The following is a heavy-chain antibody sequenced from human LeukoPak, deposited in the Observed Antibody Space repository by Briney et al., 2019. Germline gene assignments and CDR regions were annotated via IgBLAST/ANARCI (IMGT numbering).Heavy chain of an antibody. J-gene: IGHJ4*02. CDR3: TKNSRVNYYFDY. D-gene: IGHD3-10*01. CDR2: IWYDGSNK. Sequence: SGGSLRLSCAASGFTFSSYGMHWVRQAPGKGLEWVAVIWYDGSNKYYADSVKGRFTISRDSSKNTLYLQMNSLRAEDTAVYYCTKNSRVNYYFDYWGQGTLVTVSS. V-gene: IGHV3-33*06. CDR1: GFTFSSYG.